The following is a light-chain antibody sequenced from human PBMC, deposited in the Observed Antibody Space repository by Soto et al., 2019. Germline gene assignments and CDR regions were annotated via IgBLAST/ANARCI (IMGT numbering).Light chain of an antibody. Sequence: EIVMTQSPATLSLSPGDRAALSCRASQSINSELAWYQQKPGQPPRLLIYGASTRATGVPARFTGSESGSEFTLTISGLQSEDFAVYYCQQGYNWPLTFGQGTRLEI. V-gene: IGKV3-15*01. CDR2: GAS. CDR1: QSINSE. CDR3: QQGYNWPLT. J-gene: IGKJ2*01.